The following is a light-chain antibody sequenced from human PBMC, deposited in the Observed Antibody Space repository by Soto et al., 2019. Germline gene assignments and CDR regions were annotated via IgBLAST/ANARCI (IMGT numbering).Light chain of an antibody. CDR2: AAS. CDR3: QQCHSIPYT. Sequence: DIQMTQSPSSLSASVGDRVTITCRASQTISSYLNWYQQKPGKAPKLLIYAASSLQSGVPSRFSGSGSGTDFTLTISSLQPEDFATYYCQQCHSIPYTFGQGTKLEIK. CDR1: QTISSY. J-gene: IGKJ2*01. V-gene: IGKV1-39*01.